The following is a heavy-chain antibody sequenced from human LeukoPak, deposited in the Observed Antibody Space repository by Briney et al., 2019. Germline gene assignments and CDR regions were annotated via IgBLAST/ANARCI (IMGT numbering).Heavy chain of an antibody. CDR2: INHSGST. Sequence: SETLSLTCAVYGGSFNGYYWSWIRQPPGKGLEWIGEINHSGSTNYNPSLKSRVTISVDTSKNQFSLKLSSVTAADTAVYYCARYSRPAATLDYWGQGTLVTVSS. CDR3: ARYSRPAATLDY. D-gene: IGHD2-2*01. CDR1: GGSFNGYY. V-gene: IGHV4-34*01. J-gene: IGHJ4*02.